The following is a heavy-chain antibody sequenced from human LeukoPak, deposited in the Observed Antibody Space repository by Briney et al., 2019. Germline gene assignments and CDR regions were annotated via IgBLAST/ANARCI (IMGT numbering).Heavy chain of an antibody. J-gene: IGHJ4*02. D-gene: IGHD4-11*01. CDR2: INAGNGDT. CDR3: ARLRDYSNYVEYFEY. V-gene: IGHV1-3*01. Sequence: APVKVSCKASGYTFTSYTIHWVRQAPGQRLEWMGWINAGNGDTKYSQNFQGRVTMTRDTSASTAYMELSSLRSEDTAVYYCARLRDYSNYVEYFEYWGQGTLVTVSS. CDR1: GYTFTSYT.